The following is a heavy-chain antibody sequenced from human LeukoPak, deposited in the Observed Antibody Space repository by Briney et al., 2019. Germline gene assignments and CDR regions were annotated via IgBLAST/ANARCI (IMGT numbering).Heavy chain of an antibody. CDR2: IYYSGST. CDR3: ARSLDAFDI. CDR1: SGSIRTFY. Sequence: SETLSLTCTVSSGSIRTFYWSWIRQPPGKGLEWIGYIYYSGSTNYNPSLKSRVTISVDTSKNQFSLKLSSVTAADTAVYYCARSLDAFDIWGQGTMVTVSS. J-gene: IGHJ3*02. V-gene: IGHV4-59*08.